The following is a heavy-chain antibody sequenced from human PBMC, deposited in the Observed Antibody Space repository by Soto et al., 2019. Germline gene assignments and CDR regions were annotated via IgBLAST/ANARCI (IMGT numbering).Heavy chain of an antibody. V-gene: IGHV1-69*12. D-gene: IGHD3-16*01. CDR2: IIPIFGTA. CDR3: ASAVCASTHNIWFDP. J-gene: IGHJ5*02. Sequence: QVQLVQSGAEVKKPGSSVKVSCKASGGTFSSYAISWVRQAPGQGLDWMGGIIPIFGTANYAQKFQGRVTITADESTSTAYMELSSLRSEDTAVYYCASAVCASTHNIWFDPWGQGTLVTVSS. CDR1: GGTFSSYA.